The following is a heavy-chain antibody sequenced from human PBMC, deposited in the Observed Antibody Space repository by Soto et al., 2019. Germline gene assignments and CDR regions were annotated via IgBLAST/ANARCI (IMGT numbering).Heavy chain of an antibody. J-gene: IGHJ5*02. CDR1: GGSISSGGYY. D-gene: IGHD6-19*01. Sequence: QVQLQESGPGLVKPSQTLSLTCTVSGGSISSGGYYWSWIRQHPGKGLEWIGYIYYSGSTYYNPSLKSRVTISVDTSKNQFSLKLSSVTVADTAVYYCARGIAVAVSALASSLGGLGGVLYNWFDPWGQGTLVTVSS. CDR3: ARGIAVAVSALASSLGGLGGVLYNWFDP. CDR2: IYYSGST. V-gene: IGHV4-31*03.